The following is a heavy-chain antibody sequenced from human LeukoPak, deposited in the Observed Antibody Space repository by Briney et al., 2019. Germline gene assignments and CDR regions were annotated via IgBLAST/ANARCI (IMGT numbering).Heavy chain of an antibody. J-gene: IGHJ3*02. CDR2: IYSGGST. V-gene: IGHV3-53*01. D-gene: IGHD1-26*01. CDR3: ARGGSYLSAFDI. Sequence: GGSLRLSCAASGFTVSSNYMSWVRQAPGQGLEWVSIIYSGGSTFYADSVKGRFTISRDNSKNTLYLQMNSLRAEDTAVYYCARGGSYLSAFDIWGQGTMVTVSS. CDR1: GFTVSSNY.